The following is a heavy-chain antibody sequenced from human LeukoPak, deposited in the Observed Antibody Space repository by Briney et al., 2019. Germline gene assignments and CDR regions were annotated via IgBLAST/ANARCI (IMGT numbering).Heavy chain of an antibody. J-gene: IGHJ4*02. CDR1: GFTFRNYV. CDR2: TSSDLNVK. CDR3: AREGYYGSGSPPSLYFDY. Sequence: GRSLRLSCAASGFTFRNYVIHWVRQAPGKGLEWVAVTSSDLNVKLYADSVKGRFTISRDNSRSTLYLQMNSLRPEVTAIYYCAREGYYGSGSPPSLYFDYWGQGTLVTVSS. V-gene: IGHV3-30-3*01. D-gene: IGHD3-10*01.